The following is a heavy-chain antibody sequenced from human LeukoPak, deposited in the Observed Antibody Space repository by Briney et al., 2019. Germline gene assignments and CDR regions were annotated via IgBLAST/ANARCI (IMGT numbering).Heavy chain of an antibody. J-gene: IGHJ5*02. CDR2: ISHSDDST. CDR3: AKSYDTSTSPDH. Sequence: GGSLRLSCRTSGFLFHVYTMTWVRQTPGKGLEWISSISHSDDSTYYADSVKGRFTISRDNSKDTVYLQMNSLRVDDTALYHCAKSYDTSTSPDHWGQGILVSVSS. CDR1: GFLFHVYT. D-gene: IGHD3-3*01. V-gene: IGHV3-23*01.